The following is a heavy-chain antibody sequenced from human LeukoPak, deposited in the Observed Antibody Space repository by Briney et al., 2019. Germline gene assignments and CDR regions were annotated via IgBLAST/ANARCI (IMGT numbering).Heavy chain of an antibody. Sequence: PGGSLRLSCAASGFTFSSYWMSWVRQAPGKGLEWVANIKQDGSEKYYVDSVKGRFTISRDNAKNSPYPQMNSLRAEDTAVYYCARDLYSGSLFWFDPWGQGTLVTVSS. D-gene: IGHD1-26*01. J-gene: IGHJ5*02. V-gene: IGHV3-7*01. CDR2: IKQDGSEK. CDR1: GFTFSSYW. CDR3: ARDLYSGSLFWFDP.